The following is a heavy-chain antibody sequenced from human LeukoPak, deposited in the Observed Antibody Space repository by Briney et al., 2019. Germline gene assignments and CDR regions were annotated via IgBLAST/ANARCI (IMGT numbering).Heavy chain of an antibody. D-gene: IGHD4-17*01. CDR1: GLTFSSYA. J-gene: IGHJ4*02. CDR2: ISARDGST. Sequence: GGSLRLSCAASGLTFSSYAMSSVRQAPGQGLDWVSAISARDGSTYYAGSVKGRFTISRDNSKNALYLQMNSLRAEDTAVYYCAKLLNDYGDYYFDYWGQGTLVTVSS. CDR3: AKLLNDYGDYYFDY. V-gene: IGHV3-23*01.